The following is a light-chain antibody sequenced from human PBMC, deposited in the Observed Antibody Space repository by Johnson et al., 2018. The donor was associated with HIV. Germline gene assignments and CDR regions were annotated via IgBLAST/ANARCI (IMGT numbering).Light chain of an antibody. J-gene: IGLJ1*01. Sequence: QSVLTQPPSVSAAPGQTVNISCSGNVSNIESYFVSWYQQLPGAAPTLLIYEDNKRPSGIPDRFSGSTSGTSATLRLTGLPTGDEADYYCGTWDSSLRAGFFGTGTKVTVL. V-gene: IGLV1-51*02. CDR3: GTWDSSLRAGF. CDR1: VSNIESYF. CDR2: EDN.